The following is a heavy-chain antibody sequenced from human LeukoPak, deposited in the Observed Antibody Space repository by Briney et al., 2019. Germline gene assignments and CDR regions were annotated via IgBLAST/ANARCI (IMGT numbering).Heavy chain of an antibody. V-gene: IGHV4-34*01. D-gene: IGHD3-10*01. CDR1: GGSFSGYY. CDR3: ARGGWGLLWFGELLYAGYFDY. CDR2: INHRGST. J-gene: IGHJ4*02. Sequence: SETLSLTCAVYGGSFSGYYWSWIRQPPGKGLEWIGEINHRGSTNYNPFLKSRVTISVDTSKNQFSLKLSSVTAADTAVYYCARGGWGLLWFGELLYAGYFDYWGQGTLVTVSS.